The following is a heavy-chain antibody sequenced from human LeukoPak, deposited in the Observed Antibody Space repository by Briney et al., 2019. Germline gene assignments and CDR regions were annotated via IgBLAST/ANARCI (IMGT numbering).Heavy chain of an antibody. D-gene: IGHD6-19*01. CDR2: ISSSSSYI. CDR1: GFTFSSYS. CDR3: ARDDSGWYDY. V-gene: IGHV3-21*01. J-gene: IGHJ4*02. Sequence: GGSLRLSCAASGFTFSSYSMNWVRQARGKGLEWVSSISSSSSYIYYADSVKGRFTISRDNAKNSLYLQMNGLRAEDTAVYYCARDDSGWYDYWGQGTLVTVSS.